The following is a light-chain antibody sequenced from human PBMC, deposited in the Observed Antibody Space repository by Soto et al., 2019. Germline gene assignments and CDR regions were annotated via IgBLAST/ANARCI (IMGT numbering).Light chain of an antibody. Sequence: QSALTQPASVSGSPGQSITISCTGTSSDVGGYNYVSWYQQHPVKAPKLMIYDVTNRPSGVSDRFSGSKSGNTASLTISGLLAEDEADYYCSSYTSSSTPYDFGTGTKVTVL. V-gene: IGLV2-14*01. CDR1: SSDVGGYNY. CDR2: DVT. J-gene: IGLJ1*01. CDR3: SSYTSSSTPYD.